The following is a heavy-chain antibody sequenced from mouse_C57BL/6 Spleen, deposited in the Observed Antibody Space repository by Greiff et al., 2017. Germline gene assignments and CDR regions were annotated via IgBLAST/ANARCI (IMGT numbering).Heavy chain of an antibody. CDR2: INPSNGGT. CDR3: ARGLRRNYYAMDY. CDR1: GYTFTSYW. Sequence: QVQLQQPGTELVKPGASVKLSCKASGYTFTSYWMHWVKQRPGQGLEWIGNINPSNGGTNYNEKFKGKATLTVDKSSSTAYMQLSSLTSEDSAVYYCARGLRRNYYAMDYWGQGTSVTVSS. J-gene: IGHJ4*01. D-gene: IGHD2-2*01. V-gene: IGHV1-53*01.